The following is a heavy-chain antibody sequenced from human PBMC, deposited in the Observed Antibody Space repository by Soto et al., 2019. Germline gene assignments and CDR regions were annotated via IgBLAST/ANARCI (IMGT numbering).Heavy chain of an antibody. D-gene: IGHD2-21*01. V-gene: IGHV3-23*01. J-gene: IGHJ4*02. CDR2: ISSGASHA. CDR3: ARETRPSCAGECYWGRPFDS. CDR1: GFTFDTYA. Sequence: EVQLLESGGGLVQPGGSLRLSCAASGFTFDTYAMGWVRQAPGKGLEWVSSISSGASHAYYADSVKGRFTISRDNSKNTLYLQMNSLRAEDMAIYYCARETRPSCAGECYWGRPFDSWGQGTLVTVSS.